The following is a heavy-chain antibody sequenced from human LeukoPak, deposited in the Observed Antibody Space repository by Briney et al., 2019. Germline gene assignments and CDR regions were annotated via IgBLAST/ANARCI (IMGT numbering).Heavy chain of an antibody. D-gene: IGHD6-13*01. V-gene: IGHV1-8*01. Sequence: ASVKVSCKASGYSFSNFHINWVRQASGQGLEWIGWVSPKTGDRGYALKFQGRVTMTRDTSTSTVYMELSSLRSEDTAVYYCARGQSSSWFGWFDPWGQGTLVTVSS. J-gene: IGHJ5*02. CDR3: ARGQSSSWFGWFDP. CDR2: VSPKTGDR. CDR1: GYSFSNFH.